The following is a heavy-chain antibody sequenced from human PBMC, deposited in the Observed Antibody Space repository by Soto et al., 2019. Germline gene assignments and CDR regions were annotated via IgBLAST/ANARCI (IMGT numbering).Heavy chain of an antibody. CDR1: GFTFSSYE. CDR2: ISSSGRTV. Sequence: GGSLRLSCAGSGFTFSSYEMNWVRQAPGKGLEWVSYISSSGRTVYYADSVKGRFTISRDDAKNSLYLQMNSLRGEDTAVYYCARGAWFDPWGQGTLVTVSS. J-gene: IGHJ5*02. CDR3: ARGAWFDP. V-gene: IGHV3-48*03.